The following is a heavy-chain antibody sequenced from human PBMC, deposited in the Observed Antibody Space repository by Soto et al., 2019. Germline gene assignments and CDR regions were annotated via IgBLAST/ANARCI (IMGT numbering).Heavy chain of an antibody. D-gene: IGHD6-19*01. J-gene: IGHJ4*02. Sequence: GGSLRLSCAASGFTFSSYSMNWVRQAPGKGLEWVSSISSSSSYIYYADSGKGRFTISRDNSKNTLYLQMNSLRAEDTAVYYCARGKSGYSSGWYLVYYWGQGTLVTVSS. V-gene: IGHV3-21*04. CDR3: ARGKSGYSSGWYLVYY. CDR1: GFTFSSYS. CDR2: ISSSSSYI.